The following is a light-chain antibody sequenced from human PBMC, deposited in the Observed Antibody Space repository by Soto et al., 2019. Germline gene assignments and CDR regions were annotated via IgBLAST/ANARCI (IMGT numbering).Light chain of an antibody. J-gene: IGLJ1*01. CDR1: SSDVGGYNY. Sequence: QSALTQPASVSGSPGQSITISCTGTSSDVGGYNYVSWYQQHPGKAPKLMIYDVSNRPSGVSNRFSGSKSGNTASLTISGLQAEDEAHYYCSSYTSSSTLNYVFGTGTKVTVL. CDR2: DVS. CDR3: SSYTSSSTLNYV. V-gene: IGLV2-14*01.